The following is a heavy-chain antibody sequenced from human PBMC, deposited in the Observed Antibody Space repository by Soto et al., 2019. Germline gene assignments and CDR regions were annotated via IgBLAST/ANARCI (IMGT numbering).Heavy chain of an antibody. Sequence: EVQLVESGGGLVQPGGSLRLSCAASGFTFSSYSMNWVRQAPGKGLEWVSYISSSSSTIYYADSVKGRFTISRDNAKNSLYLQMNSLRAEDTAVYYCSGRSALIIAAKSPFDYWGQGTLVTVSS. J-gene: IGHJ4*02. D-gene: IGHD2-15*01. V-gene: IGHV3-48*01. CDR2: ISSSSSTI. CDR1: GFTFSSYS. CDR3: SGRSALIIAAKSPFDY.